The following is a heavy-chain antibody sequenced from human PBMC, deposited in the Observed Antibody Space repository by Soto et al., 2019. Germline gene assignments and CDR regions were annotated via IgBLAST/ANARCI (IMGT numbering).Heavy chain of an antibody. Sequence: GGSLRLSCAASGFTFSSYAMSWVRQAPGKGLEWVSAISGSGGSTYYADSVKGRFTISRDNSKNTLYLQMNSLRAEDTAVYYCAKDKLSGSYPGRDCWFDPWGQGTLVTVSS. D-gene: IGHD1-26*01. V-gene: IGHV3-23*01. J-gene: IGHJ5*02. CDR2: ISGSGGST. CDR3: AKDKLSGSYPGRDCWFDP. CDR1: GFTFSSYA.